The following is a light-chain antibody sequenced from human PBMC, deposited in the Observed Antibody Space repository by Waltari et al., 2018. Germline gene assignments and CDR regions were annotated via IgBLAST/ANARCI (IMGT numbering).Light chain of an antibody. CDR2: EAS. J-gene: IGKJ2*01. Sequence: DIQMTQSPSILSASIGDRVTITCRASQNIYNWLAWYQQKPGRAPNLLIYEASNLESGVPSRFGGSGSGTEFTLTINSLQPDDFATYYCQQYDAYPYTFGQGAKLEIK. V-gene: IGKV1-5*03. CDR3: QQYDAYPYT. CDR1: QNIYNW.